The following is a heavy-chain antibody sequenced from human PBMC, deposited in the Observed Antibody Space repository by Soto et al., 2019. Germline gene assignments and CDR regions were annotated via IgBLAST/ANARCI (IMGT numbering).Heavy chain of an antibody. CDR2: ISWGGGST. V-gene: IGHV3-43D*04. D-gene: IGHD1-20*01. CDR1: GFIFEDYD. CDR3: AISSGAMDV. Sequence: EVQLVESGGVVVQPGGSLRLSCAASGFIFEDYDMNWVRQVPGKGLEWVARISWGGGSTYYVDSVKSRFTISRDNYKNSLHMQMNSLRAEDTAVYYCAISSGAMDVWGQGTPVTVSS. J-gene: IGHJ6*02.